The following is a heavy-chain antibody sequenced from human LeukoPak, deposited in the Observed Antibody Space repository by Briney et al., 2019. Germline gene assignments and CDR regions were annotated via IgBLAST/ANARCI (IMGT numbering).Heavy chain of an antibody. CDR2: IYYSGST. J-gene: IGHJ4*02. V-gene: IGHV4-59*01. CDR1: GGSISSYY. Sequence: SETLSLTCTVSGGSISSYYWSWIRQPPGKGLQWIGYIYYSGSTNYNPSLKSRVTISVDTSKNQFSLKLSSVTAADTAVYYCARGPTTFHYDSSGEIDYWGQGTLVTVSS. CDR3: ARGPTTFHYDSSGEIDY. D-gene: IGHD3-22*01.